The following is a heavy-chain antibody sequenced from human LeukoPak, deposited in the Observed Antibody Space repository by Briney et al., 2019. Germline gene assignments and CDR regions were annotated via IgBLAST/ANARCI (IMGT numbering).Heavy chain of an antibody. D-gene: IGHD5-24*01. CDR1: GGSISSDDYC. Sequence: SETLSLTCSVSGGSISSDDYCWNWIRQHPGKGLEWIGYIYYSGSTYYNLSLKSRVALSVDTSKNQFSLKLSSLTAADTAVYYCAKSREEIRGLDAFDIWGQGTMVTVSS. J-gene: IGHJ3*02. V-gene: IGHV4-31*03. CDR3: AKSREEIRGLDAFDI. CDR2: IYYSGST.